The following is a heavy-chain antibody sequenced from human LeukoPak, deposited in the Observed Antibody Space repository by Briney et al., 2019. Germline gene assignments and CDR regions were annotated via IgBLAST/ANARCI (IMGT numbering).Heavy chain of an antibody. J-gene: IGHJ6*03. Sequence: GGSLRLSCAASGFTFSSYWMSWVRQAPGKGLEWVANIKQDGSEKYYVDSVKGRFTISRDNAKNSLYLQMNSLRAEDTAVYYCARYSSSWYFRYYYYYMDVWGKGTTVTVSS. CDR1: GFTFSSYW. D-gene: IGHD6-13*01. CDR2: IKQDGSEK. CDR3: ARYSSSWYFRYYYYYMDV. V-gene: IGHV3-7*01.